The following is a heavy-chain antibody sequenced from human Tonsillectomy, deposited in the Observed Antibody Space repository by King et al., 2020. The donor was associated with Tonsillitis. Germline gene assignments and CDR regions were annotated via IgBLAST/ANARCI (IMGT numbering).Heavy chain of an antibody. V-gene: IGHV3-7*03. CDR2: IKQDGSEK. CDR3: ATPSGPGETFDF. D-gene: IGHD7-27*01. J-gene: IGHJ3*01. Sequence: VQLVESGGGLVQPGGSLRLSCAASGITFSSYWMSWVRQTPGKGLEWVANIKQDGSEKYYVDSVKGRFTISRDNAKNSLYLHMNRLRAEDMAVYYCATPSGPGETFDFWGQGTMVTVSS. CDR1: GITFSSYW.